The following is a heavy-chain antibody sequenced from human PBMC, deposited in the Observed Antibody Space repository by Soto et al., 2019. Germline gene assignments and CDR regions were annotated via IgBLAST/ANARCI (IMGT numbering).Heavy chain of an antibody. CDR2: MYHSVST. CDR3: ARVPDY. J-gene: IGHJ4*02. Sequence: QLQLQESGSGLVKPSQTLSLTCAVSGGSISSGGYSWSWIRQPPGKGLEWIGYMYHSVSTYYNPSIKSRVTISIDRSKNQFSLKRSSVTAADTAVYYYARVPDYWGQGILVTVSS. CDR1: GGSISSGGYS. D-gene: IGHD2-2*01. V-gene: IGHV4-30-2*01.